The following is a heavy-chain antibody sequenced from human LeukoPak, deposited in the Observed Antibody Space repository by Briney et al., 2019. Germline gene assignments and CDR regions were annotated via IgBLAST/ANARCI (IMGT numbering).Heavy chain of an antibody. V-gene: IGHV1-69*13. CDR2: IIPIFGTA. Sequence: SVKVSCKASGGTFSSYAISWVRQAPGQGLEWRGGIIPIFGTANYAQKFQGRVTITADESTSTAYMELSSLRSEDTAVYYCASSNWGEIYYFDYWGQGTLVTVSS. CDR3: ASSNWGEIYYFDY. D-gene: IGHD7-27*01. CDR1: GGTFSSYA. J-gene: IGHJ4*02.